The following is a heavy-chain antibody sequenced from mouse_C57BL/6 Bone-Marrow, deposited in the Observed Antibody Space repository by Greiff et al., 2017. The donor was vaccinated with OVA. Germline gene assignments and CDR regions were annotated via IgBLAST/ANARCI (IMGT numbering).Heavy chain of an antibody. CDR3: ATRGVVGASYAMDY. D-gene: IGHD1-1*01. Sequence: VQLKESGPGLVKPSQSLSLTCSVTGYSITSGYYWNWIRQFPGNKLEWMGYISYDGSNNYNPSIKNRISITRDTSKNQFFLKLNSVTTEDTATYYCATRGVVGASYAMDYWGQGTSVTVSS. CDR1: GYSITSGYY. V-gene: IGHV3-6*01. CDR2: ISYDGSN. J-gene: IGHJ4*01.